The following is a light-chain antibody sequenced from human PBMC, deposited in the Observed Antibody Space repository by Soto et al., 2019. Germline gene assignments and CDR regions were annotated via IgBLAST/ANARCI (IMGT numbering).Light chain of an antibody. CDR1: ESLLYNDGVTY. CDR2: RVS. V-gene: IGKV2-30*01. CDR3: MQGGHLSRT. J-gene: IGKJ1*01. Sequence: DVLMTQSPVSLPVGLGQPASISCRSSESLLYNDGVTYLNWFQQRPGQSPRRLIYRVSNRDSGVPDRFSGSRAGTSFTLKLISVEDEDEGICYGMQGGHLSRTCGQGTKVQVK.